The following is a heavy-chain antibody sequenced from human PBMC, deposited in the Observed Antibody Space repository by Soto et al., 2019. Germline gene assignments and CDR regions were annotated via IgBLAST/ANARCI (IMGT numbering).Heavy chain of an antibody. CDR2: TKNKAQRYTT. V-gene: IGHV3-72*01. CDR3: VRWDSGNPEN. Sequence: EVQLVASGGGLVQPGGSLRLSCVVSGFTLRDHYIDWVRQAPGKGLEWVGRTKNKAQRYTTEYAASVKGRFTISRDDSENSVYLQMNSLKTEDTAVYYCVRWDSGNPENWGQGTLVTVSS. J-gene: IGHJ4*02. CDR1: GFTLRDHY. D-gene: IGHD1-26*01.